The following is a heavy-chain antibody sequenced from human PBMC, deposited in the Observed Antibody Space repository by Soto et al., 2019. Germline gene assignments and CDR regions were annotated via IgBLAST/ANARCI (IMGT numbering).Heavy chain of an antibody. Sequence: GGSRRPSWAASGFTFSGYAMSGVRQAPGKGLEWVSAISGSGGSTYYADSVKGRFTISRDNSKNTLYLQMNSLRAEDTAVYYCAKDKRDAYSSSWPYSDYWGQGTLVTVSS. D-gene: IGHD6-13*01. CDR2: ISGSGGST. CDR1: GFTFSGYA. J-gene: IGHJ4*02. V-gene: IGHV3-23*01. CDR3: AKDKRDAYSSSWPYSDY.